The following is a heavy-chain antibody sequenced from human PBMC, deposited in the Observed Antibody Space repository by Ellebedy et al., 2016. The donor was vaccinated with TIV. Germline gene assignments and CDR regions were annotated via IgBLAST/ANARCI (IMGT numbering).Heavy chain of an antibody. CDR3: AKGSSSGFNYDRVGFDN. V-gene: IGHV3-23*01. CDR1: GFTFSLIA. CDR2: ISGDGSST. J-gene: IGHJ4*02. Sequence: GESLKISCAASGFTFSLIAMHWVRQAPGKGLEWLSVISGDGSSTYFTDSVKGRLTITRDNSKNTLYLQMNRLTTEDTAVYYCAKGSSSGFNYDRVGFDNWGQGTLVTVSS. D-gene: IGHD3-22*01.